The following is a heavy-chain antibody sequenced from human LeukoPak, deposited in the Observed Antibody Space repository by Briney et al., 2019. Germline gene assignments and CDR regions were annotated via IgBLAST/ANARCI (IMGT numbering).Heavy chain of an antibody. CDR3: AKAPTSPRYYDFWSGYYMDYYYGMDV. CDR1: GFTFSSYA. Sequence: GGSPRLSCAASGFTFSSYAMHWVRQAPGKGLEWVAVISYDGSNKYYADSVKGRFTISRDNSKNTLYLQMNSLRAEDTAVYYRAKAPTSPRYYDFWSGYYMDYYYGMDVWGQGTTVTVSS. V-gene: IGHV3-30-3*01. CDR2: ISYDGSNK. J-gene: IGHJ6*02. D-gene: IGHD3-3*01.